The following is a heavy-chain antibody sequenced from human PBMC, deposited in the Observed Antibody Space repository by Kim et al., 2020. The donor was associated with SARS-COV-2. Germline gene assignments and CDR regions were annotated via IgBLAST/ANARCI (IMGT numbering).Heavy chain of an antibody. CDR1: GFTFSDYY. D-gene: IGHD5-12*01. CDR2: ISSSSSYT. V-gene: IGHV3-11*06. J-gene: IGHJ4*02. Sequence: GGSLRLSCAASGFTFSDYYMSWIRQAPGKGLEWVSYISSSSSYTNYADSVKGRFTISRDNAKNSLYLQMNSLRAEDTAVYYCARIGIALRGYSGYDFGYWGQGTLGTVSS. CDR3: ARIGIALRGYSGYDFGY.